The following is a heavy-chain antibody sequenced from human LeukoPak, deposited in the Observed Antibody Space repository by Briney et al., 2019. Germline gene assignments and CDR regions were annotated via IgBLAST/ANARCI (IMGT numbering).Heavy chain of an antibody. CDR2: ISGSGGST. V-gene: IGHV3-23*01. CDR3: AKFTPAGGFDP. CDR1: GFTLSSYA. Sequence: PGGSLRLSSAASGFTLSSYAMSWVRPAPGKWLEWVSAISGSGGSTYYADSVKGRFTISRDNSKNMLYLQMNSLRAEDTAVYYCAKFTPAGGFDPWGQGTLVTVSS. J-gene: IGHJ5*02. D-gene: IGHD3-16*01.